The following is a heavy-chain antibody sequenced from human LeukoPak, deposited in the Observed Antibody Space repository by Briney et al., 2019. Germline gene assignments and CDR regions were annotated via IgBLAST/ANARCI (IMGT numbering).Heavy chain of an antibody. Sequence: GESLKISCKGSGYRFNNFWIGWVRQMPGKGLEWMGIIYPDDSETKYSPSFQGQVTISVDKSITTAYLQWNSLRTSDTAMYYCARRDASGSFRDYWGQGTLVTVSS. CDR1: GYRFNNFW. V-gene: IGHV5-51*01. CDR3: ARRDASGSFRDY. D-gene: IGHD3-10*01. CDR2: IYPDDSET. J-gene: IGHJ4*02.